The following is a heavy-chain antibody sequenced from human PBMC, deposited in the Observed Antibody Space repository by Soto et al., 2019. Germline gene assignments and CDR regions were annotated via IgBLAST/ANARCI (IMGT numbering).Heavy chain of an antibody. CDR2: NNHSGST. D-gene: IGHD2-2*02. Sequence: VQLQQRGAGLLKPSETLSLNCAVYGGSFSVYYWCWIRQPPGKGLEWIGENNHSGSTNYNPSLKSRVNIIVDTSKNQFYLKLSSVTAAGTAVYCCARVGWLLYYYFDYWGQETLVTVSS. CDR1: GGSFSVYY. CDR3: ARVGWLLYYYFDY. J-gene: IGHJ4*02. V-gene: IGHV4-34*01.